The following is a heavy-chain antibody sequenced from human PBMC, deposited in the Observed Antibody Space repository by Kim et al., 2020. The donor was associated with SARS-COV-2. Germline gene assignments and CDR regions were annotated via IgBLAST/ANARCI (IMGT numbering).Heavy chain of an antibody. Sequence: SETLSLTCTVSGRSISSGSFYWSWIRQPAGKALEWIGRIYTSGSTTYNPSLKSRVTISLDRSKKQFSLKLSFVTAADTAVYYCAAAGYGDFWDYWGHGHPVTVST. CDR1: GRSISSGSFY. D-gene: IGHD6-13*01. CDR2: IYTSGST. CDR3: AAAGYGDFWDY. V-gene: IGHV4-61*02. J-gene: IGHJ4*01.